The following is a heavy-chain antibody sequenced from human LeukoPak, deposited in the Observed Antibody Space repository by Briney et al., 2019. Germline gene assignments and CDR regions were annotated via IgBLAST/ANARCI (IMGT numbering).Heavy chain of an antibody. D-gene: IGHD6-13*01. Sequence: GASVKVSCKASGYTFTSYYMHWVRQAPGQGLEWMGIVNPSGGSTRYAQKFQGRVTMTRDMSTSTVYIELSSLRSEDTAVYYCARDLVIAAAGTRRGTSNYYYYYMDVWGKGTTVTVSS. V-gene: IGHV1-46*01. CDR2: VNPSGGST. CDR1: GYTFTSYY. CDR3: ARDLVIAAAGTRRGTSNYYYYYMDV. J-gene: IGHJ6*03.